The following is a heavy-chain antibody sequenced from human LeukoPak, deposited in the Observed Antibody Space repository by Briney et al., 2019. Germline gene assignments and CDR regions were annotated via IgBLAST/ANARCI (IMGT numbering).Heavy chain of an antibody. J-gene: IGHJ5*02. CDR1: GFTFSSYS. Sequence: PGGSLRLSCAASGFTFSSYSMNWVRQAPGKGLEWVSSISSSSSYIYYADSVKGRFTISRDNAKNSLYLQMNSLRAEDTAVYYCARRDYGDDPWFDPWGQGTLVTVSS. D-gene: IGHD4-17*01. CDR2: ISSSSSYI. V-gene: IGHV3-21*01. CDR3: ARRDYGDDPWFDP.